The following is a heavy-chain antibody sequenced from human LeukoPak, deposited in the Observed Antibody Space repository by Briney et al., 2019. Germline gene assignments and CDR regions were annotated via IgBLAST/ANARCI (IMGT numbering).Heavy chain of an antibody. CDR2: INPESGGT. J-gene: IGHJ3*02. V-gene: IGHV1-2*02. CDR3: ARGPRITIFGVVMANDAFDI. Sequence: GASVKVSCKASGYTFTDYFMNWVRQAPGQGLEWMGWINPESGGTVYAQKFQGRVTMTRDTSSSTAYMELSRLRFDDTVVYYCARGPRITIFGVVMANDAFDIWGQGTMVTVSS. D-gene: IGHD3-3*01. CDR1: GYTFTDYF.